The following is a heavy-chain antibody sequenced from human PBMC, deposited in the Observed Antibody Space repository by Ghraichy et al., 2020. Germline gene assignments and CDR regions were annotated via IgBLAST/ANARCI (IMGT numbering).Heavy chain of an antibody. CDR1: GFTFSSYG. D-gene: IGHD2-8*01. CDR3: ARDKLGCTNGVCNPDVGYGMDV. Sequence: GGSLRLSCAASGFTFSSYGMHWVRQAPGKGLEWVAVIWYDGSNKYYADSVKGRFTISRDNSKNTLYLQMNSLRAEDTAVYYCARDKLGCTNGVCNPDVGYGMDVWGQGTTVTVSS. V-gene: IGHV3-33*01. CDR2: IWYDGSNK. J-gene: IGHJ6*02.